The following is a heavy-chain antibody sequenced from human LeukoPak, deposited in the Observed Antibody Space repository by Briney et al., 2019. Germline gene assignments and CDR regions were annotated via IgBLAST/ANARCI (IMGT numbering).Heavy chain of an antibody. CDR3: ARAPEEANYFMDV. J-gene: IGHJ6*03. V-gene: IGHV3-21*01. CDR1: GFTVSSNY. Sequence: GGSLRLSCAASGFTVSSNYMNWVRLAPGKGLDWVSSIDSSSSYIDYADSVKGRFTISRDNAKKSLYLQMHSLRAEDTAIYYCARAPEEANYFMDVWGNGTTVTVSS. CDR2: IDSSSSYI.